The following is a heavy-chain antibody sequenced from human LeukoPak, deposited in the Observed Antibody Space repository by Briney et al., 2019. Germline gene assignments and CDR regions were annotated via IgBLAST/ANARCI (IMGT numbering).Heavy chain of an antibody. CDR2: IYYSGST. CDR1: GGSISSSSYY. Sequence: SETLSLTCTVSGGSISSSSYYWGWIRQPPGKGLEWIGSIYYSGSTYYNPSLKSRVTISVDTSKNQFSLKLSSVTAADTAVYYCARAVGSSWYYNWFDPWGQGALVTVSS. J-gene: IGHJ5*02. V-gene: IGHV4-39*07. D-gene: IGHD6-13*01. CDR3: ARAVGSSWYYNWFDP.